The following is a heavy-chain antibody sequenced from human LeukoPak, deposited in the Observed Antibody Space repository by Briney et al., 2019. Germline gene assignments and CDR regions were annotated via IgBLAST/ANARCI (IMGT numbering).Heavy chain of an antibody. Sequence: GGSLRLSCAASGFTFSSYSMNWVRRAPGKGLEWVSSISSSSSYIYYADSVKGRFTISRDNAKNSLYLQMNSLRAEDTAVYYCARDRGSSSRSDYWGQGTLVTVSS. CDR3: ARDRGSSSRSDY. CDR1: GFTFSSYS. CDR2: ISSSSSYI. V-gene: IGHV3-21*01. D-gene: IGHD6-13*01. J-gene: IGHJ4*02.